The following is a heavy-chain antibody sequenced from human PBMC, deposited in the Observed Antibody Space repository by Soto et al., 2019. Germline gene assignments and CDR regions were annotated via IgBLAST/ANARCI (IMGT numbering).Heavy chain of an antibody. CDR2: IWYDGSNK. J-gene: IGHJ6*03. D-gene: IGHD4-17*01. Sequence: GGSLRLSCAASGFTFSSYGMHWVRQAPGKGLEWVAVIWYDGSNKYYADSVKGRFTISRDNSKNTLYLQMNSLRAEDTAVYYCARERTTVTTTSQLGYYYMDVWGKGTTVTVSS. V-gene: IGHV3-33*01. CDR1: GFTFSSYG. CDR3: ARERTTVTTTSQLGYYYMDV.